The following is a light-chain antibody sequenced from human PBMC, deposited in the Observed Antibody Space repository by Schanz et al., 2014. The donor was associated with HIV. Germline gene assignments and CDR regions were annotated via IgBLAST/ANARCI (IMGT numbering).Light chain of an antibody. J-gene: IGKJ1*01. CDR1: QSFSSRY. CDR3: QQYGSSPTWT. V-gene: IGKV3-20*01. CDR2: GAS. Sequence: DIVLTQSPATLSLSPGERATLSCRASQSFSSRYLSWYQQKPGQAPRLLIYGASIRATGIPDRFSGSGSVAAGADFTLTISRLEPEDFAVYYCQQYGSSPTWTFGQGTKVEIK.